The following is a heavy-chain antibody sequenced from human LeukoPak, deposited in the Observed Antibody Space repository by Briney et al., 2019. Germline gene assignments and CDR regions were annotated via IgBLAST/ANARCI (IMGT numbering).Heavy chain of an antibody. J-gene: IGHJ4*02. CDR2: IYPGDSET. V-gene: IGHV5-51*01. Sequence: GEPLKISCKGSGYSFTSYWIGWLRQMPGKGLEWMGIIYPGDSETRYSPSFQGQVTISADKSISTAYLQWSSLKASDTAMYYCARFEGEAAAGYYFDYWGQGTLVTVSS. D-gene: IGHD6-13*01. CDR1: GYSFTSYW. CDR3: ARFEGEAAAGYYFDY.